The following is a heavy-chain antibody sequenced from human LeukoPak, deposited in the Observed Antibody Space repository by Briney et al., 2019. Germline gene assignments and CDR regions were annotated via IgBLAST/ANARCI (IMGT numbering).Heavy chain of an antibody. Sequence: PSETLSLTCAVYGGSISSYYWSWIRQPPGKGLEWIGYIYYSGSTNYNPSLKSRVTISVDRSKNQFSLKLSSVTAADTAVYYCARGGHPRGYMYYFDYWGQGTLVTVSS. V-gene: IGHV4-59*12. CDR2: IYYSGST. CDR3: ARGGHPRGYMYYFDY. D-gene: IGHD3-22*01. CDR1: GGSISSYY. J-gene: IGHJ4*02.